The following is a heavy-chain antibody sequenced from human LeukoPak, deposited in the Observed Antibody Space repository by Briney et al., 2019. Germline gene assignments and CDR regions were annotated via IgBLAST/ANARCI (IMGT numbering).Heavy chain of an antibody. D-gene: IGHD1-26*01. CDR1: GYTFTSYG. V-gene: IGHV1-18*01. Sequence: ASVKVSCKASGYTFTSYGISWVRQAPGQGLEWMGWISAYNGNTNYAQKLQGRVTMTTDTSTSTAYMELRSLRSDDTAVYHCARERWEPSKKDYWGQGTLVTVSS. J-gene: IGHJ4*02. CDR3: ARERWEPSKKDY. CDR2: ISAYNGNT.